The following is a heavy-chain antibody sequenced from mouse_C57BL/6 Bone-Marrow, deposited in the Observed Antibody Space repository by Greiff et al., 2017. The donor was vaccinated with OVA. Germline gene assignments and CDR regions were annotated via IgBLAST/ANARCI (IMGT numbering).Heavy chain of an antibody. CDR2: IDPSDSYT. CDR1: GYTFTSYW. CDR3: ARERGYYDYDDPSWFAY. Sequence: QVHVKQPGAELVMPGASVKLSCKASGYTFTSYWMHWVKQRPGQGLEWIGEIDPSDSYTNYNQKFKGKSTLTVDKSSSTAYMQLSSLTSEDSAVYYCARERGYYDYDDPSWFAYWGQGTLVTVSA. D-gene: IGHD2-4*01. J-gene: IGHJ3*01. V-gene: IGHV1-69*01.